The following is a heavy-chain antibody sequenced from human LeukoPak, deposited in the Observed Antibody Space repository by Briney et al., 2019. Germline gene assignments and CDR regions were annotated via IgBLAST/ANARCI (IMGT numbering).Heavy chain of an antibody. CDR2: IYYSGST. CDR3: ARHSDYGDQSVFDY. J-gene: IGHJ4*02. D-gene: IGHD4-17*01. V-gene: IGHV4-59*08. Sequence: SESLSLTCSVSGVTFSSYDRRWIRQPPGKGLEWIGYIYYSGSTTYNPSFKRRVFISVDTSKYQFSLKLSSVTAADTAMYYCARHSDYGDQSVFDYWGQGTLVTVSS. CDR1: GVTFSSYD.